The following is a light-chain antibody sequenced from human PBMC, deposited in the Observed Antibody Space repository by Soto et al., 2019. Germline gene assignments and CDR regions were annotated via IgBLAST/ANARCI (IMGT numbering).Light chain of an antibody. J-gene: IGLJ3*02. CDR2: EVT. Sequence: QSALTQPPSASGSPGQSVTISCTGNSSDVGGYNYVSWYQQYPGRAPKLMIYEVTKRPSGVPDRFSGSKSGNTASLTVSGLQAEDEADYYCSSYAASNNFYFEFGGGTKVTVL. CDR1: SSDVGGYNY. CDR3: SSYAASNNFYFE. V-gene: IGLV2-8*01.